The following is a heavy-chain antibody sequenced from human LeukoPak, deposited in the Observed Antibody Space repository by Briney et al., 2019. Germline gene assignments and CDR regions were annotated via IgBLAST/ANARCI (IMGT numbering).Heavy chain of an antibody. CDR3: ARGVSRSGSQFDS. Sequence: GGSLRLSCVAAGFTFSTYWMRWVRHAPGEGLGWVARMSKEGDSTIYADSVKGRFTISRDNAKNTLYLQMNTLRVEDTAIYYCARGVSRSGSQFDSWGQGTLVIVSS. CDR1: GFTFSTYW. J-gene: IGHJ4*02. CDR2: MSKEGDST. D-gene: IGHD3-10*01. V-gene: IGHV3-74*01.